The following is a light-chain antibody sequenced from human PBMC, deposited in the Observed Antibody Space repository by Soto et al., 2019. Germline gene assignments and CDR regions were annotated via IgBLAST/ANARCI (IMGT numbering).Light chain of an antibody. CDR3: QQRSNWPLT. V-gene: IGKV3-11*02. CDR2: DAS. Sequence: EIVLTQSPATLSLSPGERATLSCRASQSVSSYLAWYQQKPGQAPRLLIYDASNRATGIPARFSGSGSGRDFTLTIRSLQPQDFAVYYCQQRSNWPLTFGGGNKVDIK. J-gene: IGKJ4*01. CDR1: QSVSSY.